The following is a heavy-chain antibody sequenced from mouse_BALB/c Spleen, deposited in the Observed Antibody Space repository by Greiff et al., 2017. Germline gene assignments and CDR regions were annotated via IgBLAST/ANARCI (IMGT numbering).Heavy chain of an antibody. J-gene: IGHJ2*01. Sequence: EVKLMESGPGLVKPSQSLSLTCTVTGYSITSDYAWNWIRQFPGNKLEWMGYISYSGSTSYNPSLKSRISITRDTSKNQFFLQLNSVTTEDTATYYCARSASFDYWGQGTTLTVSS. CDR1: GYSITSDYA. V-gene: IGHV3-2*02. CDR2: ISYSGST. D-gene: IGHD1-2*01. CDR3: ARSASFDY.